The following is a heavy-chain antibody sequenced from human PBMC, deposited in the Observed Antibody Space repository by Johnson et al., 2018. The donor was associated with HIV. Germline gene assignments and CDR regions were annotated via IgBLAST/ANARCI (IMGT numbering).Heavy chain of an antibody. CDR2: ISSSGSTI. D-gene: IGHD3-22*01. V-gene: IGHV3-11*01. CDR3: ARDRRNYYDSSGYPDYDAFDI. CDR1: GFTFSDYY. Sequence: QVQLVESGGGLIQPGGSLRLSCAASGFTFSDYYMSWIRQAPGKGLEWVSYISSSGSTIYYADSVKGRFTISRDNARNSLYLQMNTLRAEDTALYYCARDRRNYYDSSGYPDYDAFDIWGQGTMVTVSS. J-gene: IGHJ3*02.